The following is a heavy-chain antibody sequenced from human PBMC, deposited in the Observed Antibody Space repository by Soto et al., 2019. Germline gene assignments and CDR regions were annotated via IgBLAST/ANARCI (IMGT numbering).Heavy chain of an antibody. D-gene: IGHD6-19*01. Sequence: SVKVSCKASGDTFSSYAISWVRQAPGQGLEWMGGIIPIFGTANYAQKFQGRVTITADESTSTAYMELSSLRSEDTAVYYCARLYDSYSRGWYVRNAGYYCIDVWGQGTTVTVSS. CDR3: ARLYDSYSRGWYVRNAGYYCIDV. V-gene: IGHV1-69*13. CDR2: IIPIFGTA. J-gene: IGHJ6*02. CDR1: GDTFSSYA.